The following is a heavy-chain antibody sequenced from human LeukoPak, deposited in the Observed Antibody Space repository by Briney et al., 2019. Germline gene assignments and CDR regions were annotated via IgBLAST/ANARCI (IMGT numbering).Heavy chain of an antibody. CDR2: IYYSRST. CDR3: ARHGSIATGAFTH. Sequence: SETLSLTCTVSGGSISSSSYYWGWIRQPPGKGLEWIGSIYYSRSTYYNPSLKSRVTISVDTSKNQFSLKLGSVTAADTAVYYCARHGSIATGAFTHWGQGTLVTVSS. D-gene: IGHD6-13*01. CDR1: GGSISSSSYY. V-gene: IGHV4-39*01. J-gene: IGHJ4*02.